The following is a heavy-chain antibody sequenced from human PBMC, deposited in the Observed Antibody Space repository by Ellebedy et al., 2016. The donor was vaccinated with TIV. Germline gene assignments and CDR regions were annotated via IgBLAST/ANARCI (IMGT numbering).Heavy chain of an antibody. CDR3: TTVSPGDYGDYLGAFDM. D-gene: IGHD4-17*01. V-gene: IGHV3-15*01. Sequence: PGGSLRLSCAASDFSFSNAWMTWVRQAPGKGLEWVARIKSKTDGGTTDYAAPVKGRFIISRDDSKDTLFLQLNSLKYEDTGLYYCTTVSPGDYGDYLGAFDMWGQGTVVTVSS. CDR2: IKSKTDGGTT. CDR1: DFSFSNAW. J-gene: IGHJ3*02.